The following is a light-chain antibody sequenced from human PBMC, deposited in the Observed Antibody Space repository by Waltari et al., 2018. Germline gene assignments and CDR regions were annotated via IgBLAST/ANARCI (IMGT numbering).Light chain of an antibody. J-gene: IGKJ4*01. V-gene: IGKV4-1*01. CDR3: HQYESAPLT. Sequence: DIVMTQSPGSLAVSLGERATINCKSSQSVLRSSNKKNNLAWFQQKPGQPPKVIIYWASTRESGVPDRFSGSGSGTDFALTINNLQAEDVAVYYCHQYESAPLTFGGGTRVEIK. CDR2: WAS. CDR1: QSVLRSSNKKNN.